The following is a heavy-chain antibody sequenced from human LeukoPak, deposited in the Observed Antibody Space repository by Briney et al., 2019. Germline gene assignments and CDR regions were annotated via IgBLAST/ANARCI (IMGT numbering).Heavy chain of an antibody. CDR3: ARDHSTDYGDYENWFDP. CDR1: GDTFSKYA. V-gene: IGHV1-69*05. Sequence: SVKVSCKASGDTFSKYAISWVRPAPGQGLEWMGGIIPIFGTTNYAQKFQGRVTITTDESTSTTYMELSSLRSEDTAVYYCARDHSTDYGDYENWFDPWGQGTLVTVST. CDR2: IIPIFGTT. J-gene: IGHJ5*02. D-gene: IGHD4-17*01.